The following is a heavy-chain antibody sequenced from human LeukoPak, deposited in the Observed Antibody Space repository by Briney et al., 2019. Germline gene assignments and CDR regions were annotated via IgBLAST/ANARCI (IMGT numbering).Heavy chain of an antibody. CDR3: ARDGSSWDFDY. Sequence: PGGSLRLSCAASGFTFSTYSMNWVRPAPGKGLGWVSYISSSSSTIYYADSVKGRFAISRDNALNSLSLQMNSLRDEDTAVYYCARDGSSWDFDYWGQGTLVTVSS. CDR2: ISSSSSTI. D-gene: IGHD6-13*01. J-gene: IGHJ4*02. V-gene: IGHV3-48*02. CDR1: GFTFSTYS.